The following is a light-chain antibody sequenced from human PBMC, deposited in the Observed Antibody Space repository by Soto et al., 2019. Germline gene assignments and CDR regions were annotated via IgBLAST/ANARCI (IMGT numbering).Light chain of an antibody. CDR3: QQYNNWPPLT. Sequence: EIVMTQSPATLSVSPGDRATLSCRASQSVSRNLAWYQQKPGQAPRLLIYGASTRATGIPARFSGSGSGTEFTLTISSLQSEDFALYYCQQYNNWPPLTFGGGTKVEI. CDR2: GAS. CDR1: QSVSRN. V-gene: IGKV3-15*01. J-gene: IGKJ4*01.